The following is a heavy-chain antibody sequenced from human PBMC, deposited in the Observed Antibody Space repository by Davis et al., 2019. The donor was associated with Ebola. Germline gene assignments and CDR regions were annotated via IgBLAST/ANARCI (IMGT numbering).Heavy chain of an antibody. CDR2: IYYSGST. D-gene: IGHD4-23*01. J-gene: IGHJ4*02. CDR3: ARGLLLRWIDY. Sequence: PSETLSLTCTVSGGSISSGGYYWSWIRQHPGKGLEWIGYIYYSGSTYYNPSLKSRVTISVDTSKNQFSLKLSSVTAADTAVYYCARGLLLRWIDYWGQGTLVTVSS. V-gene: IGHV4-31*03. CDR1: GGSISSGGYY.